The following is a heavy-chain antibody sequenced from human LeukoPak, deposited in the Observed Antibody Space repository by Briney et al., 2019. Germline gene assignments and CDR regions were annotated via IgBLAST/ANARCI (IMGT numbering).Heavy chain of an antibody. CDR1: GYTFTGYY. V-gene: IGHV1-2*02. Sequence: ASVKVSCKASGYTFTGYYMHWVRQAPGQGLEWMGWINPNSGGTNYAQKFQGRVTMTRDTSISTAYMELSRLRSDDTAVYYCAREDYYYGSGSGAIDYWGQGTLVTVSS. J-gene: IGHJ4*02. CDR2: INPNSGGT. D-gene: IGHD3-10*01. CDR3: AREDYYYGSGSGAIDY.